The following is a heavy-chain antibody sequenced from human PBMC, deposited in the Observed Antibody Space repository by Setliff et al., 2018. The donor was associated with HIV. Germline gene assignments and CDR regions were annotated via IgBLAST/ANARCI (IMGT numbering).Heavy chain of an antibody. D-gene: IGHD2-21*02. CDR1: GYSFTSYW. CDR2: IFPGDSKM. CDR3: ARGVAALTASFDY. V-gene: IGHV5-51*01. Sequence: PGESLKISCKGSGYSFTSYWFAWVRQKPGKGLEWMGIIFPGDSKMHSSPSFQGRVTLSVDKSISTAYLQWSSLQTSDSGMCYCARGVAALTASFDYWGQGSLVTVSS. J-gene: IGHJ4*02.